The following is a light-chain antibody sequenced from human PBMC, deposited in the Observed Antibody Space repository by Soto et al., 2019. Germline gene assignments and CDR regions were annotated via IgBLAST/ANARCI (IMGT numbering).Light chain of an antibody. J-gene: IGLJ2*01. CDR3: SSYTTSTSFIL. CDR1: SSDIGNYDF. CDR2: EVS. Sequence: QSVRAEPASVSGSPGQSITISCTGTSSDIGNYDFVSWYQQVPGTAPKAMIYEVSSRPSGVSNRFSGSKSGNTASLTISGLQAEDEAYYYCSSYTTSTSFILFGGGTKVTVL. V-gene: IGLV2-14*01.